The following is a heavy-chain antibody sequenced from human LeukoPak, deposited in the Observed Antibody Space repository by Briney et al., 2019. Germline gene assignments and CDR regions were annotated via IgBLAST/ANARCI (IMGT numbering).Heavy chain of an antibody. Sequence: SGGSLRLSCAASGFTFSSYSMNWVRQAPGKGLEWVPYISSSSSTIYYADSVKGRFTISRDNAKNSLYLQENSLSAEHTAVYYCARDVPPIAAADPCDYWGQGTLVTGSS. D-gene: IGHD6-13*01. CDR1: GFTFSSYS. CDR3: ARDVPPIAAADPCDY. V-gene: IGHV3-48*01. J-gene: IGHJ4*02. CDR2: ISSSSSTI.